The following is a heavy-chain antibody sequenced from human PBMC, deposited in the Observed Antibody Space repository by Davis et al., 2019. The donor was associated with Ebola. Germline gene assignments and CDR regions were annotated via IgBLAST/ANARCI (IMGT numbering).Heavy chain of an antibody. V-gene: IGHV4-39*01. D-gene: IGHD3-3*01. Sequence: SETLSLTCTVSGGSISSSSYYWGWIRQPPGKGLEWIGSIYYSGSTYYNPSLKSRVTISVDTSKNQFSLKLSSVTAADTAVYYCARTYYDFWSGRVRAGTRGSMDVWGQGTTVTVSS. CDR2: IYYSGST. CDR1: GGSISSSSYY. CDR3: ARTYYDFWSGRVRAGTRGSMDV. J-gene: IGHJ6*02.